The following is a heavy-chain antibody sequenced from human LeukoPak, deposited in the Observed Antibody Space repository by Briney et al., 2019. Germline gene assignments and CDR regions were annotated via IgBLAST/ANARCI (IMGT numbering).Heavy chain of an antibody. Sequence: ASVKVSCKASGYTFTSYYMHWVRQAPGQGLEWMGIINPSGGSTSYAQKFQGRVTMTRDMSTSTVYMELSSLRSEDTAVYYCATGHSGYDFDYWGQGTLVTVSS. J-gene: IGHJ4*02. CDR2: INPSGGST. CDR1: GYTFTSYY. CDR3: ATGHSGYDFDY. V-gene: IGHV1-46*01. D-gene: IGHD5-12*01.